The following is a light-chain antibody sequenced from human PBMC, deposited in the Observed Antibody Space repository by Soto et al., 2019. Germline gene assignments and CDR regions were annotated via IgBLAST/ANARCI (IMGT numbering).Light chain of an antibody. Sequence: EIVMTQSPATLSVSPGERATLSCRASQSVSSNLAWYQQKPGQAPRLLIYGASTRATGIPARFSGSGSGTDFTLTISSLQSEDFAVYYCQQYNNWHPWTFGQGTKVEIK. CDR3: QQYNNWHPWT. CDR2: GAS. CDR1: QSVSSN. V-gene: IGKV3-15*01. J-gene: IGKJ1*01.